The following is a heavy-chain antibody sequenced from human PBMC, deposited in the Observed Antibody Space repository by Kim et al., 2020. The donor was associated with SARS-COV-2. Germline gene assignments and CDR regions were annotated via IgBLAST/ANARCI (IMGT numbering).Heavy chain of an antibody. CDR3: ARGDIVVVVAATLNWFDP. V-gene: IGHV4-39*01. D-gene: IGHD2-15*01. Sequence: KSRVTISVDTSKNQFSLRLSSVTAADTAVYYCARGDIVVVVAATLNWFDPWGQGTLVTVSS. J-gene: IGHJ5*02.